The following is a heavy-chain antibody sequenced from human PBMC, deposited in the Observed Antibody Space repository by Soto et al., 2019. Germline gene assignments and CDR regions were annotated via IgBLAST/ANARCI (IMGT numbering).Heavy chain of an antibody. D-gene: IGHD5-18*01. CDR3: VRGNGYTYGPFDN. CDR2: IWFDGSDR. Sequence: QVQLVESGGGVVQPGRSLRLSCAASGFSFESYGMHWVRQAPGKGLEWVAAIWFDGSDRKYVDYVKGRFTISRDNSKNTVLLQMTSLSAEDTAVYYCVRGNGYTYGPFDNWGQGTLVTVSS. CDR1: GFSFESYG. V-gene: IGHV3-33*01. J-gene: IGHJ4*02.